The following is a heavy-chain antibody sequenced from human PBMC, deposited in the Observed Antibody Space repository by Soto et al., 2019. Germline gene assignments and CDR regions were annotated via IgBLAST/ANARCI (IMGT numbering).Heavy chain of an antibody. CDR2: MNPNSGNT. J-gene: IGHJ6*02. CDR3: ARGLLLCSGGSCYSGLRYYYYYGMDV. V-gene: IGHV1-8*01. CDR1: GYTFTSYD. Sequence: ASVKVSCKASGYTFTSYDINWVRQATGQGLEWMGWMNPNSGNTGYAQKFQGRVTMTRNTSISTAHMELSSLRSEDTAVYYCARGLLLCSGGSCYSGLRYYYYYGMDVWAQGTTVTVSS. D-gene: IGHD2-15*01.